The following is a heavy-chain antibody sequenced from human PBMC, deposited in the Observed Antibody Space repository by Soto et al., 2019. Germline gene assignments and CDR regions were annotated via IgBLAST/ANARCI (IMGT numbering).Heavy chain of an antibody. CDR2: MYYSETT. V-gene: IGHV4-59*01. D-gene: IGHD6-13*01. CDR3: ARANSSTWYKLEYKWFDP. Sequence: QVQLQESGPKLVKPSETLSLTCTVSGASINDYYWSWIRQTPGKGLEWVGFMYYSETTKYNPSLKGRVNMSLDTSKNQVSLNVNSVTAADTAVYYCARANSSTWYKLEYKWFDPWGQGTLVTVSS. J-gene: IGHJ5*02. CDR1: GASINDYY.